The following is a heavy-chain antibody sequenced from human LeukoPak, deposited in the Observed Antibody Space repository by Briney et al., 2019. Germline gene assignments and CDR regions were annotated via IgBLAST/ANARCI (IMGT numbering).Heavy chain of an antibody. CDR3: ARVRREYQLLYYLDY. Sequence: GGSLRLSCAASGFTFSSYSMNWVRQAPGKGLEWVSSISSSSSYIYYADSVKGRFTISRDNAKNSLYLQMNSLRAEDTAVYYCARVRREYQLLYYLDYWGQGTLVTVSS. CDR1: GFTFSSYS. V-gene: IGHV3-21*01. J-gene: IGHJ4*02. CDR2: ISSSSSYI. D-gene: IGHD2-2*01.